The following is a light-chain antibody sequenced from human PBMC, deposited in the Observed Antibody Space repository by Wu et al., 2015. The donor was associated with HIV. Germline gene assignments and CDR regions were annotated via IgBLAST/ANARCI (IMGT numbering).Light chain of an antibody. Sequence: IVLTQSPGTLSLSPGERATLSCRASQSVSSNYIAWYQQKPGQAPRLLIYGAVNKPTGISKRFSGSGSGTDFTLTISRLEPEDSAVYYCQQYGSSPPVTFGQGTRLEIK. V-gene: IGKV3-20*01. CDR1: QSVSSNY. CDR3: QQYGSSPPVT. J-gene: IGKJ5*01. CDR2: GAV.